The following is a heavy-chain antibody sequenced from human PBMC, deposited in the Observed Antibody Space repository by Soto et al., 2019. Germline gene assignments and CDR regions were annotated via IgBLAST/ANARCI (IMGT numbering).Heavy chain of an antibody. Sequence: PGEPLKISCAASGFTFSSYAMSWVRQAPGKGLEWVSAISGSGGSTYYAXSVKGRFTISRDNSKNTLYLQMNSLRAEDTAVYYCAKSPIRIMSXAAAGYYFDYXGXGTLVTVSS. CDR1: GFTFSSYA. CDR2: ISGSGGST. J-gene: IGHJ4*02. D-gene: IGHD6-13*01. V-gene: IGHV3-23*01. CDR3: AKSPIRIMSXAAAGYYFDY.